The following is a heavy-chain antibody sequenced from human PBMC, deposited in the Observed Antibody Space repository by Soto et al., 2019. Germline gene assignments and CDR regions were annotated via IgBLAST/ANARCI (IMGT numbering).Heavy chain of an antibody. J-gene: IGHJ4*02. CDR2: IWYDGSNK. D-gene: IGHD2-15*01. V-gene: IGHV3-33*01. CDR1: GFTFSSYG. CDR3: VRERGVVVAATRYFDY. Sequence: QVQLVESGGGVVQPGRSLRLSCAASGFTFSSYGMHWVRQAPGKGLEWVAVIWYDGSNKYYADSVKGRFTISRDNSKNTLYLQMNSLRAEDTAVYYCVRERGVVVAATRYFDYWGQGTLVTVSS.